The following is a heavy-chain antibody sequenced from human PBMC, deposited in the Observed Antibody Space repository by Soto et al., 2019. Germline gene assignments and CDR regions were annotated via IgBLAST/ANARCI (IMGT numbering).Heavy chain of an antibody. Sequence: LKISCKGSGYSFAGYWITWVRQKPGKGLEWMGRIDPSDSQTYYSSSFRGHVTISVTKSITTVFLQWSSLRASDTAMYYCARQIYDSDTGPNFQYYFDSWGQGTPVTVSS. J-gene: IGHJ4*02. V-gene: IGHV5-10-1*01. CDR2: IDPSDSQT. CDR3: ARQIYDSDTGPNFQYYFDS. CDR1: GYSFAGYW. D-gene: IGHD3-22*01.